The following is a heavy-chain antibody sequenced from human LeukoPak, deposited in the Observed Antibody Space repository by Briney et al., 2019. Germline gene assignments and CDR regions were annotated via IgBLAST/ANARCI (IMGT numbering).Heavy chain of an antibody. Sequence: GGSLRLSCAASGFTFSSYEMNWVRQAPGKGLEWVSYISSSGSTIYYADSVKGRFTISRDNAKNSLYLQMNSLRAEDTAVYYCAMKVLNYFDYWGQGTLVTVSS. CDR2: ISSSGSTI. CDR1: GFTFSSYE. V-gene: IGHV3-48*03. CDR3: AMKVLNYFDY. J-gene: IGHJ4*02. D-gene: IGHD2-8*02.